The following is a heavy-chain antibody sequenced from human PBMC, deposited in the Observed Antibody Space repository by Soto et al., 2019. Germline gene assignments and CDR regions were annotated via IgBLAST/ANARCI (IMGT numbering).Heavy chain of an antibody. CDR1: GYTFTNYG. CDR2: INPYNGNT. Sequence: QVLLVQSGAAVKTPGASVKISCQASGYTFTNYGITWVRQTPGRGFEWMAWINPYNGNTNYAQNLQGTVTMTTDTLTGTVDLELASLRSDATAGYYCARVPAFSTRWSSDGWFAPRGQGTLVTVSS. V-gene: IGHV1-18*01. CDR3: ARVPAFSTRWSSDGWFAP. D-gene: IGHD6-13*01. J-gene: IGHJ5*02.